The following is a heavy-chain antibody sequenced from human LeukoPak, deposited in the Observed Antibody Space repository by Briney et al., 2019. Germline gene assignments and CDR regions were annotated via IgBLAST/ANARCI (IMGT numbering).Heavy chain of an antibody. D-gene: IGHD3-22*01. CDR1: GYTFTSYG. Sequence: ASVKVSCKASGYTFTSYGISWVRQAPGQGLEWTGWISAYNGNTNYAQKLQGRVTMTTDTSTSTAYMELRSLRSDDTAVYYCARARVDRTATRYYYDSSGYSYYFDYWGQGTLVTVSS. J-gene: IGHJ4*02. V-gene: IGHV1-18*01. CDR2: ISAYNGNT. CDR3: ARARVDRTATRYYYDSSGYSYYFDY.